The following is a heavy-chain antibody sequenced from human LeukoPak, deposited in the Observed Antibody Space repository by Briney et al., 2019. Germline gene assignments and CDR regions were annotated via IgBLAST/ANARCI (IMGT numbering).Heavy chain of an antibody. CDR1: GFTFSSYG. V-gene: IGHV3-30*18. D-gene: IGHD6-19*01. CDR2: ISFDGSNK. CDR3: AKDEIGAVAGLLDY. J-gene: IGHJ4*02. Sequence: GRSLRLSCAASGFTFSSYGMYWVRQAAGKGLEWVAVISFDGSNKYYADSVRGRFTVSRDNSKDTLYLQMNSLRAEDTAVYYCAKDEIGAVAGLLDYWGQGILVTVSS.